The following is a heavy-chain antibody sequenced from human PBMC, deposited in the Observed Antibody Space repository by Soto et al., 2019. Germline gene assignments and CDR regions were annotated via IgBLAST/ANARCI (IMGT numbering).Heavy chain of an antibody. CDR3: AYGGSCDY. V-gene: IGHV3-48*03. Sequence: EVQLVESGGGLVQPGGSLRLSCAASGFSFNTYEMNWVRQAPGKGLEWVSYISSSGSTIYYADSVKGRFTVSRDNGKNSLYLQMNSLRAEDTAVYYCAYGGSCDYWGQGTQVTVAS. D-gene: IGHD1-26*01. CDR2: ISSSGSTI. CDR1: GFSFNTYE. J-gene: IGHJ4*02.